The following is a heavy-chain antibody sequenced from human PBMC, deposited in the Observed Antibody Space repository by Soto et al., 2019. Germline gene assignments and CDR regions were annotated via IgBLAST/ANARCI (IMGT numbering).Heavy chain of an antibody. CDR1: GYTFTSYA. D-gene: IGHD6-19*01. V-gene: IGHV1-3*01. CDR3: ARPTAPYSSGWWVADYYYYGMDV. CDR2: INAGNGNT. J-gene: IGHJ6*02. Sequence: ASVKVSCKASGYTFTSYAMHWVRQAPGQRLEWMGWINAGNGNTKYSQKFQGRVTITRDTSASTAYMELSSLRSEDTAVYYCARPTAPYSSGWWVADYYYYGMDVWGQGTTVTVSS.